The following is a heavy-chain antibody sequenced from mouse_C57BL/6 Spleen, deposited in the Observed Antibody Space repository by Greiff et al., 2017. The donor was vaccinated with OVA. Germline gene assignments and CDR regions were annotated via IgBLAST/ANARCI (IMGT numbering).Heavy chain of an antibody. CDR2: IDPSDSET. V-gene: IGHV1-52*01. D-gene: IGHD2-4*01. CDR3: ARDYDYGFAY. J-gene: IGHJ3*01. Sequence: QVQLQQPGAELVRPGSSVKLSCKASGYTFTSYWMHWVKQRPIQGLEWIGNIDPSDSETHYTQKFKDKATLTVDKSSSTAYMQLNSLTSMDSAVYYCARDYDYGFAYWGQGTLVTVSA. CDR1: GYTFTSYW.